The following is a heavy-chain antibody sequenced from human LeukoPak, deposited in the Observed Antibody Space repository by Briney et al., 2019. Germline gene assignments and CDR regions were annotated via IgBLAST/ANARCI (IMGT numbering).Heavy chain of an antibody. D-gene: IGHD3-3*01. Sequence: GSLRLSCAASGFTFSSYSMNWVRQAPGKGLEWVSSISSSSSYIYYADSVKGRFTISRDNAKNSLYLQMNSLRAEDTAVYYCARDRGALRFLEWLFDYWGQGTLVTVSS. CDR2: ISSSSSYI. CDR1: GFTFSSYS. CDR3: ARDRGALRFLEWLFDY. V-gene: IGHV3-21*01. J-gene: IGHJ4*02.